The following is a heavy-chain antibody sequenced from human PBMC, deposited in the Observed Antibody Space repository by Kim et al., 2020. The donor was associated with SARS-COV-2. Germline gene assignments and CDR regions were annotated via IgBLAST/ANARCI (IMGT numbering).Heavy chain of an antibody. J-gene: IGHJ3*02. CDR3: ARQKSVGAYAFDI. Sequence: YAQKLQGRVTMTTDTSKSTAYMELRSLRSDDTAVYYCARQKSVGAYAFDIWGQGTMVTVSS. V-gene: IGHV1-18*01. D-gene: IGHD1-26*01.